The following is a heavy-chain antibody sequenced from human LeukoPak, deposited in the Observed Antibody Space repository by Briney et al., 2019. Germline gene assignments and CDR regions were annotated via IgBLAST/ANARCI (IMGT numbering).Heavy chain of an antibody. J-gene: IGHJ4*02. CDR2: ISSSSSTI. CDR1: GFTFSSYS. CDR3: APSSGTPTY. D-gene: IGHD6-19*01. Sequence: PGGSLRLSCAASGFTFSSYSMNWVRQAPGKGLEWVSYISSSSSTIYYADSVKGRFTISRDNAKNLLYLQMNSLRDEDTAVYYCAPSSGTPTYWGQGTLVTVSS. V-gene: IGHV3-48*02.